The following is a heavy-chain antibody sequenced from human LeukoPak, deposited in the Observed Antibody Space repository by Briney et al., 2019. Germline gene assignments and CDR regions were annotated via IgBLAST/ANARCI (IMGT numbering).Heavy chain of an antibody. D-gene: IGHD6-13*01. V-gene: IGHV4-59*11. CDR3: ARNLGGSSWVFDY. Sequence: SETLSLTCTVSGGSIRSHYWSWIRQPPGKGLEWIGYISYSGNTNYNPSLKSRLTISVDTSKSQFSLKLSSVTAADTAVYYCARNLGGSSWVFDYWGQGTLVTVSS. CDR1: GGSIRSHY. CDR2: ISYSGNT. J-gene: IGHJ4*02.